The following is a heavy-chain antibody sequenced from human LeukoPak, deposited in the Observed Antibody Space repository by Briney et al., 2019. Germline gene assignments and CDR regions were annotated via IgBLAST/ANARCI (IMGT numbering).Heavy chain of an antibody. D-gene: IGHD2-2*01. V-gene: IGHV1-3*01. CDR1: GYTFTSYA. CDR2: INAGNGNI. Sequence: GASVKVSCKASGYTFTSYAMHWVRQAPGQRLEWMGWINAGNGNIKYSQKFQGRVTITRDTSASTAYMELSSLRSEDTAVYYCAREYEDIVVVPAGGYYGMDVWGKGTTVTVSS. CDR3: AREYEDIVVVPAGGYYGMDV. J-gene: IGHJ6*04.